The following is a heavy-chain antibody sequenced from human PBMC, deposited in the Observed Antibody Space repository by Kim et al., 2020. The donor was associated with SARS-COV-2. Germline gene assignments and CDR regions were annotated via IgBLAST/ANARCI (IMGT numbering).Heavy chain of an antibody. CDR3: ARGGLATISDY. D-gene: IGHD5-12*01. V-gene: IGHV4-34*01. J-gene: IGHJ4*02. Sequence: NYNPSLKSRVTISRGTSRNQFSLKLSSVTAADTAVYYCARGGLATISDYWGQGTLVTVSS.